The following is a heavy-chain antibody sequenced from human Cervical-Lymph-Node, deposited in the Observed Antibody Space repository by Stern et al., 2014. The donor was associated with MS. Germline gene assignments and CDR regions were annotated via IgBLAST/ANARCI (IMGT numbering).Heavy chain of an antibody. D-gene: IGHD6-19*01. CDR3: ARPLGSGWTAGWYY. CDR2: IFPDDSDT. V-gene: IGHV5-51*03. Sequence: EVQLVESGAEVKKPGESLKISCKGSGYSFTTFWIGWVRQMPGKGLECMGIIFPDDSDTRYSPSFQGQVNISADKSTDTAYLQWSSLKASDTATYYCARPLGSGWTAGWYYWGQGTRVTVSS. CDR1: GYSFTTFW. J-gene: IGHJ4*02.